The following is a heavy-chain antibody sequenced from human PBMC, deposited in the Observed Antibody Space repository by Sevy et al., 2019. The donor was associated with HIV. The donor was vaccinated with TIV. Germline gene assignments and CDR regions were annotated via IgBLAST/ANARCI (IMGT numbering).Heavy chain of an antibody. J-gene: IGHJ4*02. D-gene: IGHD3-3*01. CDR3: ACLRVVISPSTTFDY. Sequence: ASVKVSCKASGYTFTGYYMHWVRQAPGQGLEWMGRINPNSGGTNYAQTFQGRVTMTRDTSISTAYMELSRLRSDDTAVYYCACLRVVISPSTTFDYWGQGTLVTVSS. V-gene: IGHV1-2*06. CDR2: INPNSGGT. CDR1: GYTFTGYY.